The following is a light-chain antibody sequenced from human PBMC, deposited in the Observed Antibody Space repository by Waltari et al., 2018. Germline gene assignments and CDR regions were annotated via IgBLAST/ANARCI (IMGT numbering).Light chain of an antibody. CDR2: AAS. CDR1: KPIGGY. J-gene: IGKJ5*01. CDR3: QQSYNTTLIT. V-gene: IGKV1-39*01. Sequence: DIQMTQSPSSLSASVGDRVTVTCRASKPIGGYLNWYQQKVGKAPKLLIYAASTLYGGVPSRFSGSGSGTEFTLTVSNLQREDFATYYCQQSYNTTLITFGHGTRLENK.